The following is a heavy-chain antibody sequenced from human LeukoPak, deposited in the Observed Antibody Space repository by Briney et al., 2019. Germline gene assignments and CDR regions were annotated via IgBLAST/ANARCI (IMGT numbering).Heavy chain of an antibody. CDR1: GGSISSSSYY. Sequence: PSETLSLTCTVSGGSISSSSYYWGWIRQPPGKGLEWIGSIYYSGSTYYNPSLKSRVTISVDTSKKQFSLKLSSVTAADMAIYYCARVRPYYYDTSSSYYFDYWGQGTLVTVSS. CDR3: ARVRPYYYDTSSSYYFDY. D-gene: IGHD3-22*01. CDR2: IYYSGST. V-gene: IGHV4-39*07. J-gene: IGHJ4*02.